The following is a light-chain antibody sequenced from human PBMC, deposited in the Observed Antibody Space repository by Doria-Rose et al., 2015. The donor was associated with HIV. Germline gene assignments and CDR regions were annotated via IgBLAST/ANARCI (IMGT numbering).Light chain of an antibody. Sequence: TQSPGTLSLSPGERATLSCRASQSFSSTYLAWYQQKPGQAPSLLIYYGSTRATGIPDRFSASGSGTDFTLTINRLEPEDFAPYYCHQYGTSWTFGQGTKVEI. V-gene: IGKV3-20*01. CDR1: QSFSSTY. CDR3: HQYGTSWT. CDR2: YGS. J-gene: IGKJ1*01.